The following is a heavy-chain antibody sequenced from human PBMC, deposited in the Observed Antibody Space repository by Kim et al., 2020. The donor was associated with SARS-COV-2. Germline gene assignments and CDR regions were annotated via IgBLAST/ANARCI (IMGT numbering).Heavy chain of an antibody. CDR3: AKGELLYSSSWYNAFDI. CDR2: ISYDGSNK. Sequence: GGSLRLSCAASGFTFSSYGMHWVRQAPGKGLEWVAVISYDGSNKYYADSVKGRFTISRDNSKNTLYLQMNSLRAEDTAVYYCAKGELLYSSSWYNAFDIWGQGTMVTVSS. CDR1: GFTFSSYG. D-gene: IGHD6-13*01. J-gene: IGHJ3*02. V-gene: IGHV3-30*18.